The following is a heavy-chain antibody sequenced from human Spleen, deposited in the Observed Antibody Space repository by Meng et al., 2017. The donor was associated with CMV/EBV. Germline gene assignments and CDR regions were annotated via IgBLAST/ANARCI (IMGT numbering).Heavy chain of an antibody. Sequence: ASVKVSCKASGYTFTSLDINWMRQATGQGLVWMGWMSPTSGRTGYAQKFQDRVTMTRDTSISTAYMELSSLTSEDTAVYYCARGITAGVDYWGQGTLVTVSS. J-gene: IGHJ4*02. CDR1: GYTFTSLD. CDR2: MSPTSGRT. D-gene: IGHD6-13*01. V-gene: IGHV1-8*01. CDR3: ARGITAGVDY.